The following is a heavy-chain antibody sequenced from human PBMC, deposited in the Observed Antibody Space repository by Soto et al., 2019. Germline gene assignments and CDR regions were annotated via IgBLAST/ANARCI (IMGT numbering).Heavy chain of an antibody. Sequence: QVQLVQSGAEVKKPGSSVKVSCKDSGGTFSSYAISWVRQAPGQGLEWMGGIIPIFGTANYAQKFQGRVTITADESTSTAYMELSSLRSEDTAVYYCASRGGYCSGGSCYRLDYWGQGTLVTVSS. D-gene: IGHD2-15*01. V-gene: IGHV1-69*01. CDR1: GGTFSSYA. CDR2: IIPIFGTA. CDR3: ASRGGYCSGGSCYRLDY. J-gene: IGHJ4*02.